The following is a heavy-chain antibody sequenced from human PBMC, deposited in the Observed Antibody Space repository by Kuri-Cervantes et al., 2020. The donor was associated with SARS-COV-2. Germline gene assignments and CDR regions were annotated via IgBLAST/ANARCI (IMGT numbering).Heavy chain of an antibody. J-gene: IGHJ4*02. CDR2: INAGNGNT. Sequence: ASVKVSCKASGYTFTSYAMHWVRQAPGQRLEWMGWINAGNGNTKYSQKFQGRVTITRDTSASTAYMELSSLRSEDTAVYYCARGYCSSTSCYPSDYWGQGTLVTVSS. D-gene: IGHD2-2*01. CDR1: GYTFTSYA. V-gene: IGHV1-3*01. CDR3: ARGYCSSTSCYPSDY.